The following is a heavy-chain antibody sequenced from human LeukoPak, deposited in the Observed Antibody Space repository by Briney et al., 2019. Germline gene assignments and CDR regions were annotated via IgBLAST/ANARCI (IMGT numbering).Heavy chain of an antibody. V-gene: IGHV3-48*03. CDR1: GFIFSSYE. Sequence: GGSLRLSCAASGFIFSSYEMNWVRQAPGKGLEWVSYISSSGSTIYYADSVKGRFTISRDNAKDSLYLQMNSLRAEDTAVYYCARDIVAARSYYYYYYMDVWGKGTTVTVSS. J-gene: IGHJ6*03. D-gene: IGHD6-6*01. CDR2: ISSSGSTI. CDR3: ARDIVAARSYYYYYYMDV.